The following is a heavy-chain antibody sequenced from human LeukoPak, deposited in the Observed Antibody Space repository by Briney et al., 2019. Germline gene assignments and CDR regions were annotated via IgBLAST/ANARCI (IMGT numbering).Heavy chain of an antibody. CDR1: GHTFTTYS. CDR3: ARDYRPLRPLRFLEWLLLNWFDP. V-gene: IGHV7-4-1*02. D-gene: IGHD3-3*01. J-gene: IGHJ5*02. CDR2: INTNTGNP. Sequence: GASVKVSCKASGHTFTTYSISWVRQAPGQGLEWMGWINTNTGNPTYAQGFTGRFVFSLDTSVSTAYLQISSLKAEDTAVYYCARDYRPLRPLRFLEWLLLNWFDPWGQGTLVTVSS.